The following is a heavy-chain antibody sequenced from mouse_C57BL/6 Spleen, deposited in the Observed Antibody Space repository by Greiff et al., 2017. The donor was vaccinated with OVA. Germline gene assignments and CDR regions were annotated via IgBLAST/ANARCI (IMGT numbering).Heavy chain of an antibody. CDR2: ISNGGGST. CDR3: ARRDYYGSSYFDY. D-gene: IGHD1-1*01. V-gene: IGHV5-12*01. J-gene: IGHJ2*01. Sequence: DVQLVESGGGLVQPGGSLKLSCAASGFTFSDYYMYWVRQTPEKRLEWVAYISNGGGSTYYPDTVKGRFTISRDNAKNTLYLQMSRLKSEDTAMYYCARRDYYGSSYFDYWGQGTTLTVSS. CDR1: GFTFSDYY.